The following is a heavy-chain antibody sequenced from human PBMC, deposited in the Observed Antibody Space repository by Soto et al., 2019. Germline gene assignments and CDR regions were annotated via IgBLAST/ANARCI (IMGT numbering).Heavy chain of an antibody. Sequence: QVQLVESGGGVVQPGRSLRLSCAASGFTFSSYGMHWVRQAPGKGLEWVAGIWYDGSNKYYADSVKGRFTISRDNSKNTLCLQMNRLRGEDTAVYYCARWSYYYGSGSSHYGMDVWGQGTTVTVSS. CDR3: ARWSYYYGSGSSHYGMDV. D-gene: IGHD3-10*01. J-gene: IGHJ6*02. V-gene: IGHV3-33*01. CDR1: GFTFSSYG. CDR2: IWYDGSNK.